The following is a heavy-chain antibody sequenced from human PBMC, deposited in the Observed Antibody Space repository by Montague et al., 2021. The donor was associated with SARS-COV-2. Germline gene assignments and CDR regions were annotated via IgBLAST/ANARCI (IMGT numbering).Heavy chain of an antibody. D-gene: IGHD3-10*01. J-gene: IGHJ6*02. CDR3: ASSGGYYYYYQGVDV. CDR2: IYYRGST. Sequence: SETLSLTCTVSGGSINSSYWSWIRQPPGRGLEWIGYIYYRGSTNYNPSLETRVTLSVDMSKNQFSLKLNSVTAADTAVYYCASSGGYYYYYQGVDVWGQGTTVTVSS. V-gene: IGHV4-59*01. CDR1: GGSINSSY.